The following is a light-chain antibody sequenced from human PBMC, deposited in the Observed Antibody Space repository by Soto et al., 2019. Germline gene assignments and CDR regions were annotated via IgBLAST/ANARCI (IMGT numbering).Light chain of an antibody. CDR3: QQYNNWPPIT. Sequence: EIVLTQSPATLSLSPWEIATLSCRASQSVSSYLAWYQQKPGQAPRLLIYDASNRATGIPARFSGSGSGTEFTLTISSLQSEDFAVYYCQQYNNWPPITFGHGTRLEIK. V-gene: IGKV3-11*01. CDR1: QSVSSY. CDR2: DAS. J-gene: IGKJ5*01.